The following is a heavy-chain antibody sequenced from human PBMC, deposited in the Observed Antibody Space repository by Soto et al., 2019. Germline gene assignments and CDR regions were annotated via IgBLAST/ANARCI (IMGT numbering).Heavy chain of an antibody. J-gene: IGHJ5*02. CDR3: ATGQQQLGWFEP. D-gene: IGHD6-13*01. CDR1: GYTFTSYA. V-gene: IGHV1-3*01. CDR2: INAGNGNT. Sequence: ASVKVSCKASGYTFTSYAMHWVRQAPGQRLEWMGWINAGNGNTKYSQKFQGRVTITRDTSASTAYMELSSLRSEDTAVYYCATGQQQLGWFEPWGQGTLVTVSS.